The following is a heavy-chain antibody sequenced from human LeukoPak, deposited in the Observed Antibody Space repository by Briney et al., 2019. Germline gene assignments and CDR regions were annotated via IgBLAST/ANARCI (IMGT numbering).Heavy chain of an antibody. J-gene: IGHJ4*02. CDR2: IYYSGST. V-gene: IGHV4-59*08. D-gene: IGHD3-22*01. CDR3: ARGLTRITMTPGY. CDR1: GGSISSYY. Sequence: SETLSHTCTVAGGSISSYYWSWIRQPPGKGLEWIGYIYYSGSTNYNPSLKSRVTISVDTSKNQFSLKLSSVTAADTAVYYCARGLTRITMTPGYWGQGTLVTVSS.